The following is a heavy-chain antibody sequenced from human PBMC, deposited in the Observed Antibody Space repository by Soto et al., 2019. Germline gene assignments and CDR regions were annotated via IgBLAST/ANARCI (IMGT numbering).Heavy chain of an antibody. CDR3: ARDYRIAVAGKGYYVY. CDR1: GYTFTIYG. V-gene: IGHV1-18*01. CDR2: ISAYNGNT. D-gene: IGHD6-19*01. J-gene: IGHJ4*02. Sequence: GAPVKVSCKASGYTFTIYGISRVRQAPGQGLEWMGWISAYNGNTNYAQKLQGRVTMTTDTSTSTAYMELRSLRSDDTAVYYCARDYRIAVAGKGYYVYWGQGTLVTVSS.